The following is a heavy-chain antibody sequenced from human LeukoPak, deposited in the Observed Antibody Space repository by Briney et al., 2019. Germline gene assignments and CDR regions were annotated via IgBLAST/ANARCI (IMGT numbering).Heavy chain of an antibody. V-gene: IGHV3-23*01. D-gene: IGHD1-26*01. Sequence: GGSLRLSCAASGLTFNNYAMSWVRQAPGKGLEWVSAISGSGGSTYYADSVKGQFTISRDNSKNTLYLQMNSPRAEDTAVYYCAKHIVGAPVVSSAFDIWGQGTMVTVSS. J-gene: IGHJ3*02. CDR1: GLTFNNYA. CDR2: ISGSGGST. CDR3: AKHIVGAPVVSSAFDI.